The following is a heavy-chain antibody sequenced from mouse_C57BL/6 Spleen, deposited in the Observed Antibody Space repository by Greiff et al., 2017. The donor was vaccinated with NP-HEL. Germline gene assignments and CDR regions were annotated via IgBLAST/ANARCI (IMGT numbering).Heavy chain of an antibody. CDR1: GFTFSDYG. CDR2: ISSGSSTI. D-gene: IGHD1-1*01. CDR3: ARGFTTVVDYAMDY. Sequence: EVNLVESGGGLVKPGGSLKLSCAASGFTFSDYGMHWVRQAPEKGLEWVAYISSGSSTIYYADTVKGRFTISRDNAKNTLFLQMTSLRSEDTAMYYCARGFTTVVDYAMDYWGQGTSVTVSS. V-gene: IGHV5-17*01. J-gene: IGHJ4*01.